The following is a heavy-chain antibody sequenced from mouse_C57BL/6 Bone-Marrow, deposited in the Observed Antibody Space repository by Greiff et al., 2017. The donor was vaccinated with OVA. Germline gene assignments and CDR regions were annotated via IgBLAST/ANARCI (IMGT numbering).Heavy chain of an antibody. CDR3: TRGGGTMITYFDY. CDR1: GFTFSSYA. V-gene: IGHV5-9-1*02. CDR2: ISSGGDYI. Sequence: EVNVVESGEGLVKPGGSLKLSCAASGFTFSSYAMSWVRQTPEKRLEWVAYISSGGDYIYYAATVKGRFTISRDNARNTLYLQMSSLKSEDTAMYYCTRGGGTMITYFDYWGQGTTLTVSS. D-gene: IGHD2-4*01. J-gene: IGHJ2*01.